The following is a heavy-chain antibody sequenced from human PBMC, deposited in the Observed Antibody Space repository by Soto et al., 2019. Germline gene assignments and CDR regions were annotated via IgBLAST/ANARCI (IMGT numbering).Heavy chain of an antibody. CDR2: SSGSGGST. CDR3: AKASGVATPFDYFDY. V-gene: IGHV3-23*01. J-gene: IGHJ4*02. CDR1: GFTFSSYA. Sequence: EVQLLESGGGLVQPGGSLRLSCAASGFTFSSYAMSWVRQAPGKGLEWVSASSGSGGSTYYADSVKGRFTISRDNSKNTLYLQMNSRRAEDTAVYYCAKASGVATPFDYFDYWGQGTLVTVSS. D-gene: IGHD1-26*01.